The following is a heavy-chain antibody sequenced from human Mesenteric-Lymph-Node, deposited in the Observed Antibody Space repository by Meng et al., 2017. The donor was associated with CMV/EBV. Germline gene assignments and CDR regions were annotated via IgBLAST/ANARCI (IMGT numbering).Heavy chain of an antibody. CDR1: ISSSNW. J-gene: IGHJ2*01. V-gene: IGHV4-4*02. Sequence: ISSSNWWSWVRQPPGKGLEWIGEIYHSGNTNYNPSLKSRVTISVDKSKNQFSLKLSSVTAADTAVYYCARGARAAAGGAKGADWYFELWGRGTLVTVSS. D-gene: IGHD6-13*01. CDR3: ARGARAAAGGAKGADWYFEL. CDR2: IYHSGNT.